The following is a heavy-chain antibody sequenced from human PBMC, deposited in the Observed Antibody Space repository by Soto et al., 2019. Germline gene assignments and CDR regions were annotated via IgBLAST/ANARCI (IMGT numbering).Heavy chain of an antibody. CDR3: ARSSVEWELLPNYYYGMDV. Sequence: PSETLSLTCTVSGGSISSSSYYWGWIRQPPGKGLEWIGSIYYSGSTYYNPSLKSRVTISVDTSKNQFSLKLSSVTAADTAVYYCARSSVEWELLPNYYYGMDVWGQGTTVTVS. V-gene: IGHV4-39*01. D-gene: IGHD1-26*01. CDR2: IYYSGST. CDR1: GGSISSSSYY. J-gene: IGHJ6*02.